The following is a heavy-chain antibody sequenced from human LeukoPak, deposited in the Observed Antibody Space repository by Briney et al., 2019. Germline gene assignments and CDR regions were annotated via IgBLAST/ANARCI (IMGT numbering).Heavy chain of an antibody. J-gene: IGHJ5*02. Sequence: GASVKVSCKASGYTFTSYGISWVRQAPGQGLEWMGWISAYNGNTNYAQKLQGRVTMTTDTSTSTAYMELRSLRSDDTAVYYCARELYSSSSRASRPNWFDPWGQGTLVTVSS. CDR1: GYTFTSYG. V-gene: IGHV1-18*01. D-gene: IGHD6-6*01. CDR2: ISAYNGNT. CDR3: ARELYSSSSRASRPNWFDP.